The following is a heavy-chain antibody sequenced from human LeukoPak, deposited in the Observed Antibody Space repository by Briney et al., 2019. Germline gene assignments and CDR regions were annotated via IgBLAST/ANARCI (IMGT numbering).Heavy chain of an antibody. CDR3: ARAYYDILTGPTYMDV. V-gene: IGHV1-2*06. D-gene: IGHD3-9*01. CDR2: INPNSGGT. CDR1: GYTFTGYY. Sequence: ASAKVSCKASGYTFTGYYMHWVRQAPGQGLEWMGRINPNSGGTNYAQKFQGRVTMTRDTSISTAYMELSRLRSDDTAVYYCARAYYDILTGPTYMDVWGKGTTVTVSS. J-gene: IGHJ6*03.